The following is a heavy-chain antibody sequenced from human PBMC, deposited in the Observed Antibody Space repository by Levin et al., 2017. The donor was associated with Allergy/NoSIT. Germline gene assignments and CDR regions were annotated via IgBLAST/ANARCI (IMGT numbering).Heavy chain of an antibody. CDR1: GFTFSGSA. J-gene: IGHJ4*02. D-gene: IGHD3-10*01. CDR2: IRSKANSYAT. Sequence: GGSLRLSCAASGFTFSGSAMHWVRQASGKGLEWVGRIRSKANSYATAYAASVKGRFTISRDDSKNTAYLQMNSLKTEDTAVYYCTRSTYGSYYFDYWGQGTLVTVSS. CDR3: TRSTYGSYYFDY. V-gene: IGHV3-73*01.